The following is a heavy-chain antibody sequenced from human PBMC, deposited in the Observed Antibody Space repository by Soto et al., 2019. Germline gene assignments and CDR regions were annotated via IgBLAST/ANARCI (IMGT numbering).Heavy chain of an antibody. CDR1: GFTFGTYS. D-gene: IGHD3-3*01. CDR2: ISYDSDTI. J-gene: IGHJ6*02. Sequence: PGGSLRLSCAGSGFTFGTYSMNWVRQAAGKGLEWIAYISYDSDTIQYADSVKGRFTVSRDNAKNSLYLQMNSLRDEDTAVYYCARLYYDYVWGQGTTVTVSS. V-gene: IGHV3-48*02. CDR3: ARLYYDYV.